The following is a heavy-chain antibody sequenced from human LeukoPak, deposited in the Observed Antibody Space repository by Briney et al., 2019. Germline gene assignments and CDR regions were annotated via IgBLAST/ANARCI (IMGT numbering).Heavy chain of an antibody. CDR3: ARDSGYDFWSGYHVDY. Sequence: GGSLGLSCAASGFTFSSYAMHWVRQAPGKGLEYVSAISSNGGSTYYANSVKGRFTISRDNSKNTLYLQMGSLRAEDMAVYYCARDSGYDFWSGYHVDYWGQGTLVTVSS. CDR1: GFTFSSYA. J-gene: IGHJ4*02. CDR2: ISSNGGST. D-gene: IGHD3-3*01. V-gene: IGHV3-64*01.